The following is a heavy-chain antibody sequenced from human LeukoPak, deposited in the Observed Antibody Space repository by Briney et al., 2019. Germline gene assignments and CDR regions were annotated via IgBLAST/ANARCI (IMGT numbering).Heavy chain of an antibody. V-gene: IGHV3-53*04. Sequence: GGSLRLSCAATGFTFSIYAMSWVRQAPGKGLEWVSIIYGGGSTYYADSVNGRFTISRHNSKNTLFLQMNSLRTEDTAVYYCARAYDSSGYWPEYFHHWGQGTLVTVSS. CDR1: GFTFSIYA. J-gene: IGHJ1*01. CDR3: ARAYDSSGYWPEYFHH. CDR2: IYGGGST. D-gene: IGHD3-22*01.